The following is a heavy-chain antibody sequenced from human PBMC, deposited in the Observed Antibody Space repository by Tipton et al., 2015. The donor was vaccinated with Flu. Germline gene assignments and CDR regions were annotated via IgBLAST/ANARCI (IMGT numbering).Heavy chain of an antibody. Sequence: LRLSCAVYGGSFSGYYWSWIRQPPGKGLEWIGEINYSGSTKYNPSLKSRVTISIDTSMNQFSLKLVSVTAADTAVYYCARDDYDVLTGNEFDCWGQGTLVTVSS. CDR3: ARDDYDVLTGNEFDC. D-gene: IGHD3-9*01. CDR2: INYSGST. V-gene: IGHV4-34*01. CDR1: GGSFSGYY. J-gene: IGHJ4*02.